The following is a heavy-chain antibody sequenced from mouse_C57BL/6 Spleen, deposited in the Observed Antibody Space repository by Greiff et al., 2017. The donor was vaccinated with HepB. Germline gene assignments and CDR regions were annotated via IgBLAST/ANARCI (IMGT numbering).Heavy chain of an antibody. CDR1: GFTFSNYW. Sequence: EVKVEESGGGLVQPGGSMKLSCVASGFTFSNYWMNWVRQSPEKGLEWVAQIRLKSDNYATHYAESVKGRFTISRDDSKSSVYLQMNNLRAEDTGIYYCTGDYYGEEYFDVWGTGTTVTVSS. J-gene: IGHJ1*03. CDR2: IRLKSDNYAT. V-gene: IGHV6-3*01. CDR3: TGDYYGEEYFDV. D-gene: IGHD1-1*01.